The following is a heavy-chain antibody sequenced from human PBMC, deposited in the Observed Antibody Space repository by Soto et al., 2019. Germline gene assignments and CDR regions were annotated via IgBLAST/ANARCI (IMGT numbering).Heavy chain of an antibody. V-gene: IGHV4-34*01. Sequence: PSETLSLTCAVYGGSFSGYYWSWIRQPPGKGLEWIGEINHSGSTNYNPSLKSRVTISVDTSKNQFSLKLSSVIAADTAVYYCAREGGSYWGFDPWGQGTLVTVSS. D-gene: IGHD1-26*01. CDR1: GGSFSGYY. CDR3: AREGGSYWGFDP. CDR2: INHSGST. J-gene: IGHJ5*02.